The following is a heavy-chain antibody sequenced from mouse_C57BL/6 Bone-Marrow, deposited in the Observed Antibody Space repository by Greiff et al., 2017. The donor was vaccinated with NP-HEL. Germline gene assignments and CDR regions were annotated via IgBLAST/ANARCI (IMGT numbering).Heavy chain of an antibody. CDR1: GYTLTSYW. D-gene: IGHD6-1*01. CDR3: AREGPRYYAMDY. J-gene: IGHJ4*01. Sequence: QVQLQQPGAELVMPGASVKLSCKASGYTLTSYWMHWVKQRPGQGLEWIGEIDPSDSYTNYNQKFKGKSTLTVDKSSSTAYMQLSSLTSEDSAVYYCAREGPRYYAMDYWGQGTSVTVSS. CDR2: IDPSDSYT. V-gene: IGHV1-69*01.